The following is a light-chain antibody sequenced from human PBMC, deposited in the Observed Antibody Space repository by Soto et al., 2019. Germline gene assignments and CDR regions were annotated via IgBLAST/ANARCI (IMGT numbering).Light chain of an antibody. Sequence: QSLLTQPPSVSAAPGQKVTISCSGTRSNIVTNFVSWYQQFPGSAPKLLIHDNDQRASGIPDRFSGSKSGTSATLHITGLQTGDEADYYCGTWDTSLVSGLFGGGTKVTVL. CDR1: RSNIVTNF. CDR2: DND. J-gene: IGLJ2*01. CDR3: GTWDTSLVSGL. V-gene: IGLV1-51*01.